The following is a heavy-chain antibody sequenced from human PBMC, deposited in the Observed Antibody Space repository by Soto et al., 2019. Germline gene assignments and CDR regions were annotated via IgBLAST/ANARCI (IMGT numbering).Heavy chain of an antibody. CDR3: AKDLSITIFGVVPDAFDI. J-gene: IGHJ3*02. Sequence: GSLRLSCAASGFTFSSYAMSWVRQAPGKGLEWVSAISGSGGSTYYADSVKGRFTISRDNSKNTLYLQMNSLRAEDTAVYYCAKDLSITIFGVVPDAFDIWGQGTMVTVS. D-gene: IGHD3-3*01. V-gene: IGHV3-23*01. CDR2: ISGSGGST. CDR1: GFTFSSYA.